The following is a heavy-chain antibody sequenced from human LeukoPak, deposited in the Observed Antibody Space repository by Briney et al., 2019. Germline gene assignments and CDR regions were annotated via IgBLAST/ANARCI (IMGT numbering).Heavy chain of an antibody. V-gene: IGHV1-2*02. CDR1: GYTFTDYY. CDR2: INPNSGAT. CDR3: ATGPNIYGSGRSRYDP. J-gene: IGHJ5*02. D-gene: IGHD3-10*01. Sequence: GASVKVSCKASGYTFTDYYIHWVRLAPGQGLEWMGWINPNSGATNYAQKFQGRVTVTRDTSIRTVYMELTRLTSDDTAVYYCATGPNIYGSGRSRYDPWGQGTLVTVSS.